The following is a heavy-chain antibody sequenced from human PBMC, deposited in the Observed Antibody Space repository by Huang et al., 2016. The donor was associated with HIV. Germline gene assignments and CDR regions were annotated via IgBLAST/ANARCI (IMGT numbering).Heavy chain of an antibody. V-gene: IGHV4-61*09. D-gene: IGHD3-3*01. CDR1: GGSISTGNYD. J-gene: IGHJ3*02. CDR3: ARVESGYYDAFDI. Sequence: QVQLQESGPGLVKPSETLSLTCTVSGGSISTGNYDWSWIRQLAGKGLVWVGHLSTGGSDNYNPALKSRVTISLDTSKTQFSLKLSSVTAADSAVYYCARVESGYYDAFDIWGPGTTVTVSS. CDR2: LSTGGSD.